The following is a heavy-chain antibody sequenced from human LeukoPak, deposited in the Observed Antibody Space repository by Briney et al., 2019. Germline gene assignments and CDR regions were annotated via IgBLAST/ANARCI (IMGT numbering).Heavy chain of an antibody. CDR2: INAYNGNT. Sequence: ASVKLSCKASGYTFTNYGISWGRQAPGHELEWMGWINAYNGNTNYAQKLQRRVTMTTDTSTSTAYMELRSLRSDDMAVYYCARATWDVDYWGQGTLVTVSS. J-gene: IGHJ4*02. V-gene: IGHV1-18*03. CDR3: ARATWDVDY. CDR1: GYTFTNYG. D-gene: IGHD1-26*01.